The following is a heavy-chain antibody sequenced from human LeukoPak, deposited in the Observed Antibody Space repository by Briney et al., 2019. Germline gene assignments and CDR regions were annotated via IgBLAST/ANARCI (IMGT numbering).Heavy chain of an antibody. CDR3: ARESITKNNWFDP. J-gene: IGHJ5*02. CDR1: GYTFTNYA. D-gene: IGHD1-20*01. Sequence: ASVKVSCKASGYTFTNYAMHWVRQAPGQRLEWMGWINAGNGDTKYSQKFQGRVTITRDTSASTAYMELSSLRSEDTAVYYCARESITKNNWFDPRGQGTLVTVSS. V-gene: IGHV1-3*01. CDR2: INAGNGDT.